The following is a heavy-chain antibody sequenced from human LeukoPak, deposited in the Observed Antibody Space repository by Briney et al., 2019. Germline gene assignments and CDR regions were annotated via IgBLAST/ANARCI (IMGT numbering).Heavy chain of an antibody. CDR3: ARHFNVLRYFDWYYDAFDI. CDR2: IYYSGST. V-gene: IGHV4-39*01. J-gene: IGHJ3*02. CDR1: GGSISSSSYY. D-gene: IGHD3-9*01. Sequence: SETLSLTCTVSGGSISSSSYYWGWIRQPPGKGLEWIGSIYYSGSTYYNPSLKSRVTISVDTSKNQFSLKLSSVTAADTAVYYCARHFNVLRYFDWYYDAFDIWGQGTMVTVSS.